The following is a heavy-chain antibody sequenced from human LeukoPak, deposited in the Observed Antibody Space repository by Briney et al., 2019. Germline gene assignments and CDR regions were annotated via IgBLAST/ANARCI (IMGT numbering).Heavy chain of an antibody. CDR1: GGSISSYY. D-gene: IGHD1-14*01. CDR2: IYYSGST. V-gene: IGHV4-59*12. CDR3: ARRTYHGRRGPSDY. Sequence: SETLSLTCTVSGGSISSYYWSWIRQPPGKGLEWIGYIYYSGSTNYNPSLKSRATISVDTSKNQFSLKLSSVTAADTAVYYCARRTYHGRRGPSDYWGQGTLVTVSS. J-gene: IGHJ4*02.